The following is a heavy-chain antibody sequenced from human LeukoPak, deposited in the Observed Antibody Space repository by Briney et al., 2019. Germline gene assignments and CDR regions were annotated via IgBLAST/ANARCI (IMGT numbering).Heavy chain of an antibody. CDR1: GFTFSSVA. D-gene: IGHD2-15*01. Sequence: GGSLRLSCAASGFTFSSVAMSWVRQTPGKGLEWVSTISGSGASIYYADSVKGRFTISRDNSKNTLYLQMNSLRAEDTAVYYCAKEDCRGGSCYSGYFYYGMDVWGQGTTVTVSS. V-gene: IGHV3-23*01. CDR3: AKEDCRGGSCYSGYFYYGMDV. J-gene: IGHJ6*02. CDR2: ISGSGASI.